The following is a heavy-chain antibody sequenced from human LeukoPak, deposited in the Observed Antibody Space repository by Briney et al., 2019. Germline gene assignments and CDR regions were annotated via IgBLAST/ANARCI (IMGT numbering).Heavy chain of an antibody. V-gene: IGHV4-31*03. J-gene: IGHJ5*02. CDR3: ARVTPTYGSGREWFDP. D-gene: IGHD3-10*01. Sequence: SETLSLTCTVSGGSIGSGGYYWSWIRQHPGKGLEWIGYIYYSGSTYYNPSLKSRVAISVDTSKNQFSLKLSSVTAADTAVYYCARVTPTYGSGREWFDPWGQGTLVTVSS. CDR1: GGSIGSGGYY. CDR2: IYYSGST.